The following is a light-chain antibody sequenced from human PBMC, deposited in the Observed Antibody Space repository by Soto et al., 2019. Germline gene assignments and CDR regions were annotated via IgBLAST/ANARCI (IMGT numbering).Light chain of an antibody. CDR1: SSNIGAGYP. CDR3: QSYDSSLSRRWV. Sequence: QSVLTQPPSVSGAPGQRVTISCTGSSSNIGAGYPVHWYQQLPGTAPKLLVAGNRPSGVPDRFSVSKTGASASLAITGLQAEDEADYYCQSYDSSLSRRWVFGGGTKVTVL. V-gene: IGLV1-40*01. J-gene: IGLJ3*02. CDR2: G.